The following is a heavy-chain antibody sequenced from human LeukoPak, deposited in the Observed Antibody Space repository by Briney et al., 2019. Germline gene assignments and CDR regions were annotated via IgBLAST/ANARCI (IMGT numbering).Heavy chain of an antibody. V-gene: IGHV3-30*18. CDR1: GFTFSSYG. J-gene: IGHJ6*02. D-gene: IGHD2-15*01. CDR2: ISYDGSNK. Sequence: PGGSLRLSCAASGFTFSSYGMHWVRQAPGEGLEWVAVISYDGSNKYYADSVKGRFTISRDNSKNTLYLQMNGLRAEDTAVYYCAKDLYLQYCRGSACYLNYYNMDVWGQGTTVAVSS. CDR3: AKDLYLQYCRGSACYLNYYNMDV.